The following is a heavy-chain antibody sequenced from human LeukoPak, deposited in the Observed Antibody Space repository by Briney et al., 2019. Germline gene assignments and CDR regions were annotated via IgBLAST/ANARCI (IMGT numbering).Heavy chain of an antibody. J-gene: IGHJ4*02. Sequence: GGSLRLSCAAFGFIVRSNHINWVRQAPGKGLDWVSSISGSGAGTYYADSVKGRFTISRDNSKNTLYLQMNSLRAEDTAVYYCAKSIAVAFYSWGQGTLVTVSS. CDR3: AKSIAVAFYS. V-gene: IGHV3-23*01. CDR2: ISGSGAGT. CDR1: GFIVRSNH. D-gene: IGHD6-19*01.